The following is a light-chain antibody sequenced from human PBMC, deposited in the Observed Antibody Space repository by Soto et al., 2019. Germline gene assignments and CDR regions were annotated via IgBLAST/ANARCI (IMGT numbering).Light chain of an antibody. CDR2: KAS. Sequence: DIQRTQSPSTLSASVGDRVTITCRASQSISSWLAWYQQKPGKAPKLLIYKASSLESGVPSRFSGSGSGTEITLTISSLQTDDFATYYCKQYNSYWTFGQGTKVEIK. CDR1: QSISSW. V-gene: IGKV1-5*03. CDR3: KQYNSYWT. J-gene: IGKJ1*01.